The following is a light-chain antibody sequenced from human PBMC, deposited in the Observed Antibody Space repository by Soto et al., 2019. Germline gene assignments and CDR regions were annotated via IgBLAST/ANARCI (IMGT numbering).Light chain of an antibody. V-gene: IGLV2-14*03. J-gene: IGLJ1*01. CDR3: SSYTISRTYV. CDR2: NVY. CDR1: SSDVGAYNF. Sequence: QSALTQPASVSGSPGQSITISCTGTSSDVGAYNFVSWHQQHPGKAPKLIIYNVYDRPSGISYRFSGSKSGNTASLTISGLQEEDEADYYCSSYTISRTYVFGTGTKVTVL.